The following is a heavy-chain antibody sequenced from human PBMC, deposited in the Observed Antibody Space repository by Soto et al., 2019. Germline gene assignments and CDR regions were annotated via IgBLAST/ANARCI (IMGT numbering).Heavy chain of an antibody. V-gene: IGHV4-30-4*01. J-gene: IGHJ5*02. Sequence: PSETLSLTCTVSGGSVSGVDYFWGWIRQSPGKGLEWIGYIYYTGITHLNPSLESRLTMAVDTSKNEFSLKLTSVSAADTAVYFCAREERKGIISWFDPWGQGTPVTVSS. CDR2: IYYTGIT. D-gene: IGHD2-21*01. CDR1: GGSVSGVDYF. CDR3: AREERKGIISWFDP.